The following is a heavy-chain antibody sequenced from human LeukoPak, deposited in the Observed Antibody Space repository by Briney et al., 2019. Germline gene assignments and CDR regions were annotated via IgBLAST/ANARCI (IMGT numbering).Heavy chain of an antibody. Sequence: ASVKVPCKASGYTFGTHWMHWVRQAPGQGLEWMGIINPSGGSTSYAQKFQGRVTMTRDMSTSTVYMELSSLRSEDTAVYYCARFSNEEGGYWGQGTLVTVSS. V-gene: IGHV1-46*01. CDR3: ARFSNEEGGY. CDR1: GYTFGTHW. J-gene: IGHJ4*02. D-gene: IGHD1-1*01. CDR2: INPSGGST.